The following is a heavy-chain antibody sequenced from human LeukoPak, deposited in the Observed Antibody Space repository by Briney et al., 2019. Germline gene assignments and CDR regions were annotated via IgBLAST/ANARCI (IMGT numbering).Heavy chain of an antibody. CDR2: IIPIFGTT. V-gene: IGHV1-69*05. J-gene: IGHJ4*02. Sequence: SVKVSCKASGGTFISHGFSWVRQAPGQGLEWMGGIIPIFGTTNYAQKFQGRVTITTDDSTSTGYMELSSLRSEDTAVYYCARRWAHSSGYYLFDYWGQGTLVTVSS. CDR3: ARRWAHSSGYYLFDY. CDR1: GGTFISHG. D-gene: IGHD3-22*01.